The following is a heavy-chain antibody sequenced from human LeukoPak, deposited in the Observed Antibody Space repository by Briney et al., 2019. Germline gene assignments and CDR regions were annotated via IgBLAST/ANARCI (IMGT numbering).Heavy chain of an antibody. D-gene: IGHD3-3*01. CDR3: ARDLRSDTYYDFWSGFHYYYGMDV. Sequence: ASVKVSCKASGYTFTSYYMHWVRQAPGQGLEWMGIINPSGGSTSYAQKFQGRVTMTRDTSTSTVYMELSSLRSEDTAVYYCARDLRSDTYYDFWSGFHYYYGMDVWGQGTTVTVSS. CDR1: GYTFTSYY. CDR2: INPSGGST. J-gene: IGHJ6*02. V-gene: IGHV1-46*01.